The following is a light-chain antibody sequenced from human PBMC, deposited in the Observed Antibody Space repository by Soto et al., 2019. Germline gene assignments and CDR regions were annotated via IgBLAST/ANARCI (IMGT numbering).Light chain of an antibody. Sequence: DIHMTESPSTLSASVGDRVTITCRASQSISSWLAWYQQKPGKAPKLLIYDASSWAGGVPSRFTGSGSGTEFTLTINSLQPDDLATYYCQQYSVYWTFGQGTKV. J-gene: IGKJ1*01. CDR3: QQYSVYWT. CDR1: QSISSW. CDR2: DAS. V-gene: IGKV1-5*01.